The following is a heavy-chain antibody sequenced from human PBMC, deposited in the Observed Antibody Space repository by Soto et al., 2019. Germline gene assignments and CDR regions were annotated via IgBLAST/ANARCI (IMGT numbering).Heavy chain of an antibody. J-gene: IGHJ4*02. CDR3: ARLPSRHLVDY. V-gene: IGHV4-39*01. CDR1: GSSINSSGYY. CDR2: MFYGVST. Sequence: PSETLSLTCTVSGSSINSSGYYWGWIRQPPGKGLEWIGSMFYGVSTYYNPSLKSRVTVSVDTSKNQFSLNLRSVTAADTAVYYCARLPSRHLVDYWGQGTLVTVSP. D-gene: IGHD3-3*02.